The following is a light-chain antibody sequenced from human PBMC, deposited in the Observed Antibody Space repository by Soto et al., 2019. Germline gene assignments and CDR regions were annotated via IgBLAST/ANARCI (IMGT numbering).Light chain of an antibody. Sequence: EIVMTQSPATLSVSPGARAPLSCRASQSVSSSLAWYQQKPGQAPRLLIYGASTRATGIPARFSGSGSGTEFTLTISSLQSEDFAVYYCLQYDDWHRTFGQGTKVDIK. CDR3: LQYDDWHRT. CDR2: GAS. CDR1: QSVSSS. V-gene: IGKV3-15*01. J-gene: IGKJ1*01.